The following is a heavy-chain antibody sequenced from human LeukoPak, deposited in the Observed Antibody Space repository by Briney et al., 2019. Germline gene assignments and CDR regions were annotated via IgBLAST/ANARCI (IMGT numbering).Heavy chain of an antibody. Sequence: PSETLSLTCTVTGGSISTSSYYWGWIRQPPGKGLEWIGGIYYSGSTYFNPSLKSRVTISVDTSKNQFSLKLSSVTAADTAVHYYARQGTAIVEYYFDYWGQGTLVTVSS. V-gene: IGHV4-39*01. CDR2: IYYSGST. J-gene: IGHJ4*02. D-gene: IGHD5-18*01. CDR1: GGSISTSSYY. CDR3: ARQGTAIVEYYFDY.